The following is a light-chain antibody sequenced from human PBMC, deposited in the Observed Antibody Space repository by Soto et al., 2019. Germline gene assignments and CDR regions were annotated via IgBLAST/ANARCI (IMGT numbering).Light chain of an antibody. CDR1: RSISDW. CDR2: DAS. J-gene: IGKJ1*01. Sequence: DIHMTRSPSSLSPSVGGRGTTSGRASRSISDWLAWYQQKPGKAPELLIFDASNLKSGVSSRFSGSGSGAEFTLTISRLQPDDVATYYCLQYSSHSWTFGQGTKVDIK. V-gene: IGKV1-5*01. CDR3: LQYSSHSWT.